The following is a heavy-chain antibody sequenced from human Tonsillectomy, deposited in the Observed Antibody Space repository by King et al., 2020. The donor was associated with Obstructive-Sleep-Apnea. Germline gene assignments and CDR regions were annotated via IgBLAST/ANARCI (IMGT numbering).Heavy chain of an antibody. V-gene: IGHV4-38-2*02. CDR2: IYHSGST. CDR1: GYSISSGYY. J-gene: IGHJ6*02. Sequence: QLQESGPGLVKPSETLSLTCTVSGYSISSGYYWGWIRQPPGKGLEWIGSIYHSGSTYYNPSLESRVTISVDTSKNQFSLKPSSVTAADTAVYYCARVEAAEGYYYYSGMDVWGQGTTVTVSS. D-gene: IGHD6-13*01. CDR3: ARVEAAEGYYYYSGMDV.